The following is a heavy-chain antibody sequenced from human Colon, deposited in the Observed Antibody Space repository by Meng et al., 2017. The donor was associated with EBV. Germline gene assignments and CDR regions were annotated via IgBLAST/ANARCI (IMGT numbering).Heavy chain of an antibody. J-gene: IGHJ5*02. V-gene: IGHV4-34*01. CDR3: ARRGPSGNFSP. CDR2: IDHRGNT. D-gene: IGHD3-10*01. CDR1: GGSFRDYY. Sequence: HVRLQQWGAGLLKPSETLSRSCSVYGGSFRDYYWTWIRHPPGKGLEWIGEIDHRGNTKYNPSLKSRVTISLDTSKKQFSLKVSSVTAADSAVYYCARRGPSGNFSPWSQGALVTVSS.